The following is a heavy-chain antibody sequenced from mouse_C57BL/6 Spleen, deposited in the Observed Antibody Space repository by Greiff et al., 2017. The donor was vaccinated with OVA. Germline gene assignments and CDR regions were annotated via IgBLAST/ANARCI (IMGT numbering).Heavy chain of an antibody. J-gene: IGHJ2*01. CDR2: IDPSDSYT. D-gene: IGHD2-5*01. CDR3: ARGRYSNLDY. Sequence: QVHVKQPGAELVMPGASVKLSCKASGYTFTSYWMHWVKQRPGQGLEWIGEIDPSDSYTNYNQKFKGKSTLTVDKSSSTAYMQLSSLTSEDSAVYYCARGRYSNLDYWGQGTTLTVSS. CDR1: GYTFTSYW. V-gene: IGHV1-69*01.